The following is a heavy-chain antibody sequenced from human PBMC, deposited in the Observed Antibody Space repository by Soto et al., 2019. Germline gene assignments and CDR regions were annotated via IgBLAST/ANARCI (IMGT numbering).Heavy chain of an antibody. CDR3: AKDWGSSGWYNWFDP. CDR1: GFTFSTSG. Sequence: QVQLVESGGGVVQSGRSLRLSCAASGFTFSTSGMHWIRQAPGKGLEWVAMIPHDGGATYYVDSVKGRFTISRDTDKNTLHLQMDSLRPEDTATYYCAKDWGSSGWYNWFDPWGQGTLVTVSS. J-gene: IGHJ5*02. CDR2: IPHDGGAT. D-gene: IGHD6-13*01. V-gene: IGHV3-30*18.